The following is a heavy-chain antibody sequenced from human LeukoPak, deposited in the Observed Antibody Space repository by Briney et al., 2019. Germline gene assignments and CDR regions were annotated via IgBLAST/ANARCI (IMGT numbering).Heavy chain of an antibody. CDR1: GFTFSNHG. J-gene: IGHJ4*02. CDR3: AKEYTNAMDYFDY. V-gene: IGHV3-30*18. D-gene: IGHD2-8*01. Sequence: GGSLRLSCAASGFTFSNHGIHWVRRAPGEGLEWVAVISYDGRKKYYADSVKGRFTISRDNSKNTLYLEMNSLRAEDTAMYYCAKEYTNAMDYFDYWGQGALVTVSS. CDR2: ISYDGRKK.